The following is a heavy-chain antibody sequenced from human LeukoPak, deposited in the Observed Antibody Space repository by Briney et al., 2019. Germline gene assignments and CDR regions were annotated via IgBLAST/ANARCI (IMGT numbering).Heavy chain of an antibody. Sequence: ASVKVSCTASGYILTSHYMHWVRQAPGQRLEWMGWINAGNGNTKYSQKFQGRVTITRDTSASTPYMELSSLRSEDTAVYYCARTHLYMYSSGHLFDYWGQGTLVTVSS. CDR1: GYILTSHY. CDR3: ARTHLYMYSSGHLFDY. CDR2: INAGNGNT. J-gene: IGHJ4*02. D-gene: IGHD6-19*01. V-gene: IGHV1-3*01.